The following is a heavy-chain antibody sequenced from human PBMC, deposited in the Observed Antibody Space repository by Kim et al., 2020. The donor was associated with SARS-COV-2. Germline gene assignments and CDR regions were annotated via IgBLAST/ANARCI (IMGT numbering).Heavy chain of an antibody. Sequence: SETLSLTCTVSGGSVSSDNYYWSWIRQPPGKGLEWIGEIHSSGSTDYNPSLRSRVTVSVDTSKNQFSLKLGSVTAADTAMYYCASSLSLVGATTFNYWGQGTLVTVSS. CDR3: ASSLSLVGATTFNY. CDR1: GGSVSSDNYY. J-gene: IGHJ4*02. D-gene: IGHD1-26*01. CDR2: IHSSGST. V-gene: IGHV4-61*01.